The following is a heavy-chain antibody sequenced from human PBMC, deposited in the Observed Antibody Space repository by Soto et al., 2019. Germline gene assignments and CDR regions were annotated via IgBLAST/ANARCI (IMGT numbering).Heavy chain of an antibody. V-gene: IGHV1-69*02. D-gene: IGHD3-3*01. J-gene: IGHJ5*02. CDR3: ARGGDYDFWSGYTNWFEP. CDR1: GGTFSSYT. Sequence: GASVKVSCKASGGTFSSYTISCVRQAPGQGLEWMGRIIPILGIANYAQKFQGRVTITADKSTSTAYMELSSLRSEDTAVYYCARGGDYDFWSGYTNWFEPWGQGTLVTVSS. CDR2: IIPILGIA.